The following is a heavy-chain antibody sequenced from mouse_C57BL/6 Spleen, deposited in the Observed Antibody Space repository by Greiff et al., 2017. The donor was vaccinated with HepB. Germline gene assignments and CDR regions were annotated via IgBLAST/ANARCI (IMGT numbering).Heavy chain of an antibody. J-gene: IGHJ2*01. CDR2: IYPGDGDT. CDR1: GYAFSSYW. Sequence: VQLQESGAELVKPGASVKISCKASGYAFSSYWMNWVKQRPGKGLEWIGQIYPGDGDTNYNGKFKGKATLTADKSSSPAYMQLSSLTAEDSAVYFCARSPYGSSYDFDYWGQGTTLTVSS. CDR3: ARSPYGSSYDFDY. D-gene: IGHD1-1*01. V-gene: IGHV1-80*01.